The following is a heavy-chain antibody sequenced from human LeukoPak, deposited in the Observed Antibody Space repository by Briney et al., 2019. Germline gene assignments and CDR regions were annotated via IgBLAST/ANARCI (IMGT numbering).Heavy chain of an antibody. V-gene: IGHV4-4*02. D-gene: IGHD3-22*01. CDR3: ARRTYYYDSSGYYYVPTYYYYYMDV. CDR1: GGSISSSNW. J-gene: IGHJ6*03. Sequence: SETLSLTCAVSGGSISSSNWWSWVRQPPGKGLEWIGEIYHSGSTNYNPSLKSRVTISVDTSKNQFSLKLSSVTAADTAVYYCARRTYYYDSSGYYYVPTYYYYYMDVWGKGTTVTVSS. CDR2: IYHSGST.